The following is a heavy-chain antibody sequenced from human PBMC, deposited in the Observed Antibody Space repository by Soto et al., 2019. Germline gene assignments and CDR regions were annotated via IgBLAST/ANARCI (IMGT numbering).Heavy chain of an antibody. CDR3: ARDYGSGSYEDYYYYGMDV. J-gene: IGHJ6*02. V-gene: IGHV4-61*01. Sequence: SETLSLTCPVSGGSVSSGIYYWSWTRQPPWNGLEWILYIYYSGSTNYNPSLKSRVTISVDTSKNQFSLKLSSVTAADTAVYYCARDYGSGSYEDYYYYGMDVWGQGTTVTVSS. D-gene: IGHD3-10*01. CDR1: GGSVSSGIYY. CDR2: IYYSGST.